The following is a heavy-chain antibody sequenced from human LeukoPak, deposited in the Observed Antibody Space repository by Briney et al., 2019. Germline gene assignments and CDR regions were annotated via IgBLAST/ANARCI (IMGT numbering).Heavy chain of an antibody. Sequence: GGSLRLSCAASGFTFPYYDIYWVRQAPGKGLEWVAVISGDGDITIYADSVKDRFTISRDNSKSTMYLEMNSLTVDDTAVYYCARDYRSGAPDYLDSWGQGTLVTVSS. D-gene: IGHD1-14*01. J-gene: IGHJ4*02. CDR2: ISGDGDIT. CDR1: GFTFPYYD. V-gene: IGHV3-30-3*01. CDR3: ARDYRSGAPDYLDS.